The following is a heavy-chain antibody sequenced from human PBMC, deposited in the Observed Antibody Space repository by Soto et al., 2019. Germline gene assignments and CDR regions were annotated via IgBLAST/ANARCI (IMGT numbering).Heavy chain of an antibody. J-gene: IGHJ6*02. D-gene: IGHD6-19*01. V-gene: IGHV3-43*01. Sequence: PGGSLRLSCAASGFTFDDYTMHWVRQAPGKGLEWVSLISWDGGSTYYADSVKGRFTISRDNSKNSLYLQMNSLRTEDTALYYCAKGGYSSGWYVKGYGMDVWGHGTTVTVSS. CDR3: AKGGYSSGWYVKGYGMDV. CDR2: ISWDGGST. CDR1: GFTFDDYT.